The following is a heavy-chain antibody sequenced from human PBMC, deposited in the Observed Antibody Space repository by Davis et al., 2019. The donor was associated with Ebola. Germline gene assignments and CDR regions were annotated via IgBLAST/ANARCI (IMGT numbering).Heavy chain of an antibody. V-gene: IGHV5-51*01. CDR3: ARRGGYCISTSCYAGGWFDP. J-gene: IGHJ5*02. D-gene: IGHD2-2*01. CDR1: GYSFTSYW. Sequence: PGGSLRLSCKGSGYSFTSYWIVWVRQLPGKGLEWMGIIYPGDSDTRYSPSFQGQVTISADKSISTAYLQWSSLKASDTAMYYCARRGGYCISTSCYAGGWFDPWGQGTLVTVSS. CDR2: IYPGDSDT.